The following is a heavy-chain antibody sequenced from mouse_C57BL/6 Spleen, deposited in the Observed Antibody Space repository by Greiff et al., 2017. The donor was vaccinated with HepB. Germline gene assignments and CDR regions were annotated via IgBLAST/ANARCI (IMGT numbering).Heavy chain of an antibody. J-gene: IGHJ4*01. D-gene: IGHD2-4*01. CDR1: GYAFSSYW. CDR3: ARSGDYDGFYYAMDY. V-gene: IGHV1-80*01. Sequence: VQLQQSGAELVKPGASVKISCKASGYAFSSYWMNWVKQRPGKGLEWIGQIYPGDGDTNYNGKFKGKATLTADKSSSTAYMQLSSLTSEDSAVYVCARSGDYDGFYYAMDYWGQGTSVTVSS. CDR2: IYPGDGDT.